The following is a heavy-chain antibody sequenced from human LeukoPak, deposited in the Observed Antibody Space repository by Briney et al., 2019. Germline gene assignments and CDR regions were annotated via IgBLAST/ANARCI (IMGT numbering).Heavy chain of an antibody. Sequence: GGSLRLSCAGSGFTFSSSWIHWVRQGPGKGLVWVARMNGDGSTINYADSVKGRFAISRGNAKNTVYLQMSSLRDEDTAIYYCARAGNFRFDYWGQGTLVTVSS. J-gene: IGHJ4*02. CDR2: MNGDGSTI. D-gene: IGHD1-7*01. CDR3: ARAGNFRFDY. V-gene: IGHV3-74*01. CDR1: GFTFSSSW.